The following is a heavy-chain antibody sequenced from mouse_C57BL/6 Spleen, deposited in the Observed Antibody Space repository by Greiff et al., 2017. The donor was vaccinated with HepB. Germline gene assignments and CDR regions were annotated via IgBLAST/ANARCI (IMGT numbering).Heavy chain of an antibody. D-gene: IGHD1-1*01. Sequence: VQLQQSGAELAKPGASVKLSCKASGYTFTSYWMHWVKQRPGQGLEWIGYINPSSGYTKYNQKFKDKATLTADKSSSTAYMQLRRLTYDDSAVYYCAKGVARYYFDYGGQGTTLTVSS. CDR2: INPSSGYT. J-gene: IGHJ2*01. CDR1: GYTFTSYW. V-gene: IGHV1-7*01. CDR3: AKGVARYYFDY.